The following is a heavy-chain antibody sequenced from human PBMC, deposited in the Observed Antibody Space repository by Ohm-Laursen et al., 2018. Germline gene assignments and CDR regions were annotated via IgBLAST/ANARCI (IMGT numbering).Heavy chain of an antibody. Sequence: GSLRLSCSASGFTFSNYAMSWVRQVPGKGLEWVSAISGSGGSTYYADSVKGRFTISRDNSKNTLYLQMNSLRAEDTAFYYCAREDPYGSGSFDYWGQGTLVTVST. CDR2: ISGSGGST. V-gene: IGHV3-23*01. J-gene: IGHJ4*02. CDR1: GFTFSNYA. D-gene: IGHD3-10*01. CDR3: AREDPYGSGSFDY.